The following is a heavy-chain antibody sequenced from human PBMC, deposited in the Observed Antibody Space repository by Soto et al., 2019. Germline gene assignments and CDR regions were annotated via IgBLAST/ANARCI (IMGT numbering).Heavy chain of an antibody. CDR3: ARLGELRYFDWLETHYYYMDV. V-gene: IGHV1-8*01. D-gene: IGHD3-9*01. J-gene: IGHJ6*03. CDR2: MNPNSGNT. Sequence: QVQLVQSGAEVKKPGASVKVSCKASGYTFTSYDINWVRQATGQGLEWMGWMNPNSGNTGYAQKFQGRVTMTRNTSISTAYMELSSLRSEDTAVYYCARLGELRYFDWLETHYYYMDVWGKGTTVTVSS. CDR1: GYTFTSYD.